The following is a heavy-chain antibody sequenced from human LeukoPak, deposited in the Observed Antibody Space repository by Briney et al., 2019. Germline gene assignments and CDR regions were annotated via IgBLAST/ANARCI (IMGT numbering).Heavy chain of an antibody. CDR3: ARAQSPTSWPEYSSSWYVPFDY. Sequence: AASVKVSCKASGYTFTSYYMHWVRQAPGQGLEWMGIINPSGGSTSYAQKFQGRVTMTRDTSTSTVYMELSSLRSEDTAVYYCARAQSPTSWPEYSSSWYVPFDYWGQGTLVTVSS. V-gene: IGHV1-46*01. D-gene: IGHD6-13*01. CDR1: GYTFTSYY. CDR2: INPSGGST. J-gene: IGHJ4*02.